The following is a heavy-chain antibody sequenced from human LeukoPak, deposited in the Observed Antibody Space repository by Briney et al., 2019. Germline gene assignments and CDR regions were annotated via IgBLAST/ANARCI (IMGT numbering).Heavy chain of an antibody. V-gene: IGHV4-4*02. CDR3: ARVRVGATYYYYYYMDV. Sequence: PSGTLSLTCAVSGGSISSSNWWSWVRQPPGKGLEWIGEIYHSGSTNYNPSLKSRVTISVDKSKNQFSLKLSSVTAADTAVYYCARVRVGATYYYYYYMDVWGKGTTVTVSS. J-gene: IGHJ6*03. D-gene: IGHD1-26*01. CDR1: GGSISSSNW. CDR2: IYHSGST.